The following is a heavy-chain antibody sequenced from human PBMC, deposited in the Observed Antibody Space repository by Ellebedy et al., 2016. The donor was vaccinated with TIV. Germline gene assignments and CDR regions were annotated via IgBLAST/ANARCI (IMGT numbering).Heavy chain of an antibody. CDR1: GYRFTNYC. CDR2: IDPSDSYA. V-gene: IGHV5-10-1*01. J-gene: IGHJ4*02. Sequence: PGGSLRLSCKGSGYRFTNYCITWVRQMPGKGLEWMGTIDPSDSYAKYSPSFQGHVTFSTDNSVSTAYLQWSSLKASDTALYYCAKHFLGSLPDYWGQGTLVTVSS. CDR3: AKHFLGSLPDY. D-gene: IGHD3-10*01.